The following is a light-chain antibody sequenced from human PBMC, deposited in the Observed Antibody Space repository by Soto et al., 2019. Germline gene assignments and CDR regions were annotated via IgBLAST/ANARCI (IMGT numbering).Light chain of an antibody. CDR2: GAS. CDR3: QQYNNWPRT. CDR1: QSVSSN. J-gene: IGKJ1*01. Sequence: EIVMTQSPATLSVSPGERATLSCRPSQSVSSNLAWYQQKPGQAPRLLNDGASTRATGTPARFSGSGSGTEFTLTISSLQSEDFAVYYCQQYNNWPRTFVQGTKVDIK. V-gene: IGKV3-15*01.